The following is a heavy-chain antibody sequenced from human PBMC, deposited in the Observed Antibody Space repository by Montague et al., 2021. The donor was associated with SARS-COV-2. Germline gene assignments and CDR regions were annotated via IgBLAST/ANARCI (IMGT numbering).Heavy chain of an antibody. V-gene: IGHV4-39*01. CDR2: KYYSGST. D-gene: IGHD3-3*01. J-gene: IGHJ4*02. Sequence: SETLSLTCTVSGASISSSSYYWGWLRQPPGKGLEWIGFKYYSGSTYYNPTLKRRVTISVDTSKNQFSLKLSSVTAADTAVYYCATLPSSIPSFGVVQWDYFDDWGQGTLVTVPS. CDR1: GASISSSSYY. CDR3: ATLPSSIPSFGVVQWDYFDD.